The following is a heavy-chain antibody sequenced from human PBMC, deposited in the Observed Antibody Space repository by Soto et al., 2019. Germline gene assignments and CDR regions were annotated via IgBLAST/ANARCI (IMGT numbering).Heavy chain of an antibody. Sequence: QITLNESGPTVVRPTETLTLTCRFSGFSLTTSGVGVGWIRQSPGKAPEWLALIYWDDAKRYSASLKSRLTITTDTSKNQVVLTVSDLDPTDTATYYCAHRVLRTVFGVVTTTAIYFDFWGQGTPVAVSS. J-gene: IGHJ4*02. CDR3: AHRVLRTVFGVVTTTAIYFDF. V-gene: IGHV2-5*02. CDR1: GFSLTTSGVG. D-gene: IGHD3-3*01. CDR2: IYWDDAK.